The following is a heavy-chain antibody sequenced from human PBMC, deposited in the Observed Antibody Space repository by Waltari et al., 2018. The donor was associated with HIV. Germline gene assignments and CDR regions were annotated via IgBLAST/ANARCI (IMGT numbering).Heavy chain of an antibody. V-gene: IGHV3-7*01. CDR1: GFTFSDFW. CDR2: IKGDGSVR. Sequence: QVVESGGALVQPGGSLRLSGVPSGFTFSDFWMNWGRQAPGKGLEWLANIKGDGSVRNYVGSVEGRFSIFRDNAKRSVYLEMHGLTVEDTATYYCTGGNYSVWGRGTLVT. D-gene: IGHD4-4*01. CDR3: TGGNYSV. J-gene: IGHJ2*01.